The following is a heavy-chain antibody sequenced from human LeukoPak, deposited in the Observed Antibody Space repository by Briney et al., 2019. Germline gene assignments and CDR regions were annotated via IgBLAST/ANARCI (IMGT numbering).Heavy chain of an antibody. D-gene: IGHD2-15*01. J-gene: IGHJ3*01. Sequence: GGSLRLSCAATGVTFSSYAMSGVRQAPGKGLDWISAVSASGVSTYYADSVNGRFTISRDNSKNTLYLEMNSLRAEDTAVFYCARACSGGTCYLAAFDVWGQGTMVTVSS. CDR3: ARACSGGTCYLAAFDV. V-gene: IGHV3-23*01. CDR1: GVTFSSYA. CDR2: VSASGVST.